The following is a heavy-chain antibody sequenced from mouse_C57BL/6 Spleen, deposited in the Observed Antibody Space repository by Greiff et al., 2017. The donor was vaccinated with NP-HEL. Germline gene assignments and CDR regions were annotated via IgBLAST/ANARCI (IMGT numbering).Heavy chain of an antibody. D-gene: IGHD2-4*01. CDR1: GYTFTSYT. J-gene: IGHJ4*01. CDR2: INPSSGYT. CDR3: AHGYDWAMDY. V-gene: IGHV1-4*01. Sequence: QVQLQQSGAELARPGASVKMSCKASGYTFTSYTMHWVKQRPGQGLEWIGYINPSSGYTKYNQKFKDKATLTADKSSSTAYMQLSSVTSEDSAVYYWAHGYDWAMDYWGQGTSVTVSS.